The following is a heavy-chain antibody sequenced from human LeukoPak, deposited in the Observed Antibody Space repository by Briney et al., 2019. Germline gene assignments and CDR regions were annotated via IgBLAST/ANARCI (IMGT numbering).Heavy chain of an antibody. Sequence: PGGSLRLSCAASGFTFDDYGMSWVRQAPGKGLEWVSGINWNGGSTGYADSVKGRFTISRDNAKNSLYLQMNSLRAEDTAVYYCARDLYDYVWGSYRFDYWGQGTLVTVSS. CDR3: ARDLYDYVWGSYRFDY. D-gene: IGHD3-16*02. J-gene: IGHJ4*02. CDR2: INWNGGST. CDR1: GFTFDDYG. V-gene: IGHV3-20*04.